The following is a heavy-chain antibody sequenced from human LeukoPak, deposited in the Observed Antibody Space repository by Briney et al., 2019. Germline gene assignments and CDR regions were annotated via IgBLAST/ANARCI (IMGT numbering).Heavy chain of an antibody. D-gene: IGHD5-12*01. CDR1: GFTFSSYA. J-gene: IGHJ6*02. CDR3: AKDRESGYAPYDMDV. V-gene: IGHV3-23*01. CDR2: ISGSGGST. Sequence: GGSLRLSCAASGFTFSSYAMTWVRQAPGKGREWVSTISGSGGSTFYADSVMGRFTISRDNSKNTLSLHMNSLRAEDTAIYYCAKDRESGYAPYDMDVWGRGTTVTVSS.